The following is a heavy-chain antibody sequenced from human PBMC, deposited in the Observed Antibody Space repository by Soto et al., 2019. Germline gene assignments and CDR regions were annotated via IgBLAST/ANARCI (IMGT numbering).Heavy chain of an antibody. CDR3: ARVKLGGSPIVVVPAAEYYYYGMDV. D-gene: IGHD2-2*01. Sequence: SVKVSCKASGGTFSSYAISWVRQAPGQGLEWMGGIIPIFGTANYAQKFQGRVTITADESTSTAYMELSSLRSEDTAVYYCARVKLGGSPIVVVPAAEYYYYGMDVWGQGTTVTV. V-gene: IGHV1-69*13. CDR1: GGTFSSYA. CDR2: IIPIFGTA. J-gene: IGHJ6*02.